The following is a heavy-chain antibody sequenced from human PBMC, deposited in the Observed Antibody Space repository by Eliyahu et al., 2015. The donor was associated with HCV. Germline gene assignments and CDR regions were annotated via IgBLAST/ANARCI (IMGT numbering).Heavy chain of an antibody. J-gene: IGHJ4*02. CDR3: AKDPGMYFSSSSFDS. CDR2: IXFSGRDSDSGGST. V-gene: IGHV3-23*01. Sequence: EVQLLESGGGLVQPGGSLRLSCAASGFXFITXAXXWVRQAPGKGLEWVSTIXFSGRDSDSGGSTYYYADSVKGRFTISRDDPKNTVFLQMNSLRAEDTGLYFCAKDPGMYFSSSSFDSWGKGTLVTVSS. D-gene: IGHD6-6*01. CDR1: GFXFITXA.